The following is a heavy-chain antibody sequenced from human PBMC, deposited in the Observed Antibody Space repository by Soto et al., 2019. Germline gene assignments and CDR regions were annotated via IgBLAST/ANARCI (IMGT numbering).Heavy chain of an antibody. J-gene: IGHJ3*02. CDR1: SGSISSSNW. D-gene: IGHD3-16*02. CDR3: ARDSYDYIWGSYRELDAFDI. CDR2: IYHSGST. V-gene: IGHV4-4*02. Sequence: QVQLQESGPGLVKPSGTLSLTCAVSSGSISSSNWWSWVRQPPGKGLEWIGEIYHSGSTNYNPSLKSRVTISVDKSKNQFSLKLSSVTAADTAVYYCARDSYDYIWGSYRELDAFDIWGQGTMVTVSS.